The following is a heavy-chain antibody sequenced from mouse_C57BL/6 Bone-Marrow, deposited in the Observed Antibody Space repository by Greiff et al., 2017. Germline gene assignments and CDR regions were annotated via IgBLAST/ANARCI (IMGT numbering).Heavy chain of an antibody. CDR3: ARLEFDGSSGDWYFDV. Sequence: VQRVESGPELVKPGASVKLSCKASGYTFTSYDINWVKQRPGQGLEWIGWIYPRDGSTKYNEKFKGKATLTVDTSSSTAYMEIHSLKSEDSAVYFCARLEFDGSSGDWYFDVWGTGTTVTVSS. D-gene: IGHD1-1*01. J-gene: IGHJ1*03. CDR1: GYTFTSYD. CDR2: IYPRDGST. V-gene: IGHV1-85*01.